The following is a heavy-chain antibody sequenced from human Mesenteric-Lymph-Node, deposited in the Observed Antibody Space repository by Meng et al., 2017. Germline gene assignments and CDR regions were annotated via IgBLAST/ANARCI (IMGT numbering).Heavy chain of an antibody. V-gene: IGHV3-30*04. CDR2: ITYDGTNT. J-gene: IGHJ4*02. D-gene: IGHD1-26*01. CDR1: GFTFRNYA. Sequence: GGSLRLSCAASGFTFRNYAMHWVRQAPGKGLEWVAVITYDGTNTYLADSVKGRFTISRDNSENTLYLQVTTLRVEDTAVYYCARVGGSYYYFDYWGQGTLVTVSS. CDR3: ARVGGSYYYFDY.